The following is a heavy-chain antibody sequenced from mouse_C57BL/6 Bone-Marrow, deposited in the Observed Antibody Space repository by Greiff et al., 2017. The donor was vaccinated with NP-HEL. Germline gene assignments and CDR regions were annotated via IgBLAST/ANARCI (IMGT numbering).Heavy chain of an antibody. V-gene: IGHV5-4*01. CDR1: GFTFSSYA. CDR2: ISDGGSYT. CDR3: ARDLPDYYGSSYDAMDY. Sequence: EVQLVESGGGLVKPGGSLKLSCAASGFTFSSYAMSWVRQTPEKRLEWVATISDGGSYTYYPDNVKGRFTISRDNAKNNLYLQMSHLKSEDTAMYYCARDLPDYYGSSYDAMDYWGQGTSVTVSS. J-gene: IGHJ4*01. D-gene: IGHD1-1*01.